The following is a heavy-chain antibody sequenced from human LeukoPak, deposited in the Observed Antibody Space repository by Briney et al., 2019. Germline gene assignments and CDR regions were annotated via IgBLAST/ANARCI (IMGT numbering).Heavy chain of an antibody. V-gene: IGHV3-7*01. CDR1: GFTFSSYW. J-gene: IGHJ3*02. CDR3: AREPPMIPLDI. D-gene: IGHD3-22*01. CDR2: IKQDGNEK. Sequence: GGSLRLSCAASGFTFSSYWMSWVRQAPGKGLEWVANIKQDGNEKNYVDPVKGRFTISRDNAKNSLYLQMNSLRAEDTAVYYCAREPPMIPLDIWGQGTMVTVSS.